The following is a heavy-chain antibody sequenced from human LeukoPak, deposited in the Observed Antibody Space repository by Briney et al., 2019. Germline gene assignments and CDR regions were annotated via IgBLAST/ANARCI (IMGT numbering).Heavy chain of an antibody. CDR2: IYPGDSDT. Sequence: GESLKISCKGSGYSFSSCWIGWVRQMPGKGLEWMGIIYPGDSDTRYSPSFEGQVTISADKSINTAYLQWSSLKASDTAMYFCARDPKSDYWGQGTLVTVSS. CDR3: ARDPKSDY. CDR1: GYSFSSCW. J-gene: IGHJ4*02. V-gene: IGHV5-51*01.